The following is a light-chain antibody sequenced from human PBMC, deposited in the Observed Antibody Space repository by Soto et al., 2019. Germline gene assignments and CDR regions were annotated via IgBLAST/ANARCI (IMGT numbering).Light chain of an antibody. CDR3: SSYTSSRPLV. J-gene: IGLJ1*01. CDR1: SSDVGGYNY. V-gene: IGLV2-14*01. Sequence: QSALTQPASVSGSPGQSITISCTGTSSDVGGYNYVSWYQQHPGKAPKLMIYEVSNRPSGVSNRFSGSKSGNTASLTISGLQAEDEAYYYCSSYTSSRPLVFGTGTKVTVL. CDR2: EVS.